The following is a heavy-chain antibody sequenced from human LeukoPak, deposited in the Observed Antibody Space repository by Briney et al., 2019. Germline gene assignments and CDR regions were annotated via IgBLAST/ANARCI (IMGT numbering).Heavy chain of an antibody. Sequence: TLSLTCTVSGGSISNGGYYWSWIRQHPGKGLEWIGYIYYSGSTYYNPSLKSRVTISVDTSKNQFSLKLSSVTAADTAVYYCARSSDYGGNYPYFDYWGQGTLVTVSS. J-gene: IGHJ4*02. V-gene: IGHV4-31*03. D-gene: IGHD4-23*01. CDR3: ARSSDYGGNYPYFDY. CDR2: IYYSGST. CDR1: GGSISNGGYY.